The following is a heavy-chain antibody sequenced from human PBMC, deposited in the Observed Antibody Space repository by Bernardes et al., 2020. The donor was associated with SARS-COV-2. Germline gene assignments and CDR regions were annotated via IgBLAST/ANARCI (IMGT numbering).Heavy chain of an antibody. J-gene: IGHJ4*02. D-gene: IGHD6-19*01. CDR1: GFIFSTHA. CDR3: ARIDEVTGRDY. CDR2: TSYDGDNK. Sequence: GGSLRLSCAASGFIFSTHAMHWVRRAPGKGLEWVAVTSYDGDNKYYADSVKGRFTISRDNSMNTLYLQMNSLRAEDTAVYYCARIDEVTGRDYWGQGTLVTVSS. V-gene: IGHV3-30-3*01.